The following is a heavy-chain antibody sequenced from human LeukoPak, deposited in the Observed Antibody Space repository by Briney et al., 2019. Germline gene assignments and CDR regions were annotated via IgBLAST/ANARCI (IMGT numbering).Heavy chain of an antibody. D-gene: IGHD4-17*01. V-gene: IGHV3-23*01. J-gene: IGHJ4*02. CDR1: GFTFSSYA. CDR3: ARDDTVTYFDY. CDR2: ISGSGGST. Sequence: GGSLRLSCAASGFTFSSYAMSWVRQAPGKGLEWVSAISGSGGSTYYADSVKGRFTISRDNSKNTLYLQMHSLRAEDTAVYYCARDDTVTYFDYWGQGTLVTVSS.